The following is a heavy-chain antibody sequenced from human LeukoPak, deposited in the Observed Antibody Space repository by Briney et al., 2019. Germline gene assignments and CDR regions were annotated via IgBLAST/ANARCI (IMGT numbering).Heavy chain of an antibody. Sequence: GGSLRLSCAASGFTFSTYAMSWVRQAPGKGLEWVSVIYSGGSTYYADSVKGRFTISRDNSKNTLYLQMNSLRAEDTAVYYCARDTPYDYSNAYFDYWGQGTLVTVSS. CDR1: GFTFSTYA. CDR3: ARDTPYDYSNAYFDY. V-gene: IGHV3-66*01. J-gene: IGHJ4*02. D-gene: IGHD4-11*01. CDR2: IYSGGST.